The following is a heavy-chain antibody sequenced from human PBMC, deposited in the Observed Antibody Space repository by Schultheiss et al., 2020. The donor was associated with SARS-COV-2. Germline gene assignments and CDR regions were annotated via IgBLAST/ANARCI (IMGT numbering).Heavy chain of an antibody. D-gene: IGHD3-22*01. CDR2: ISSSSSYI. CDR1: GFTFSSYS. CDR3: ARMYYYDSSGYLDY. J-gene: IGHJ4*02. Sequence: GESLKISCAASGFTFSSYSMNWVRQAPGKGLEWVSSISSSSSYIYYADSVKGRFTISRDNAKNSLYLQMNSLRAEDTAVYYCARMYYYDSSGYLDYWGQGTLVTVSS. V-gene: IGHV3-21*01.